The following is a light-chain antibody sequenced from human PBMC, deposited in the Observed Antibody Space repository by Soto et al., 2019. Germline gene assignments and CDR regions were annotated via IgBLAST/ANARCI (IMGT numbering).Light chain of an antibody. CDR1: QSISSW. V-gene: IGKV1-5*01. Sequence: DIQMTQSPSTLSASVGDRVTITCRASQSISSWLAWYQQKPGKAPKLLIYDASSLESGVPSRFSGSGSGTEFTHTISSLQPDDFATYYCQQYNSYSPKWTFGQGTKVEIK. CDR3: QQYNSYSPKWT. CDR2: DAS. J-gene: IGKJ1*01.